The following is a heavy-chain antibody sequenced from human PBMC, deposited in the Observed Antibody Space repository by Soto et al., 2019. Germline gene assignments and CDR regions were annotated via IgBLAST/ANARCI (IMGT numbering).Heavy chain of an antibody. CDR2: INHSGST. J-gene: IGHJ3*02. Sequence: SETLSLTCAVYGGSFSGYYWSWIRQPPGKGLEWIGEINHSGSTNYNPSLKSRVTISVDTSKNQFSLRLSSVTAADTAVYYCARSADGLNDYGDYGIYAFDIWGQGTMVTVSS. V-gene: IGHV4-34*01. CDR3: ARSADGLNDYGDYGIYAFDI. CDR1: GGSFSGYY. D-gene: IGHD4-17*01.